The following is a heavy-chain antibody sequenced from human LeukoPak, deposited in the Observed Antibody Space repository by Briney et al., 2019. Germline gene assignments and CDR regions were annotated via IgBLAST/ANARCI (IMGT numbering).Heavy chain of an antibody. J-gene: IGHJ3*02. V-gene: IGHV3-21*01. D-gene: IGHD3-22*01. CDR1: GFTFSSYS. CDR2: ISSSSSYI. CDR3: ARGLIHYYDSSGYYPRALDI. Sequence: GGSLRLSCAASGFTFSSYSMNWVRQAPGKGLEWVSSISSSSSYIYYADSVKGRFTISRDNAKNSLYLQMNSLRAEDTAVYYCARGLIHYYDSSGYYPRALDIWGQGTMVTSLQ.